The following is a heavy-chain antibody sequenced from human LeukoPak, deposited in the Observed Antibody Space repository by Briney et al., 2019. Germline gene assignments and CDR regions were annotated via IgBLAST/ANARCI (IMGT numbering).Heavy chain of an antibody. D-gene: IGHD5-18*01. Sequence: GGSLRLSCAASGFTFSSYSMNWVRQAPGKGLEWVAFIRSDGTNKYYADSVKGRFIISRDNSKNTVYLQVNSLRAEDTAVYYCAKGRGYSYGYFDYWGQGTLVTVSS. CDR1: GFTFSSYS. CDR2: IRSDGTNK. CDR3: AKGRGYSYGYFDY. J-gene: IGHJ4*02. V-gene: IGHV3-30*02.